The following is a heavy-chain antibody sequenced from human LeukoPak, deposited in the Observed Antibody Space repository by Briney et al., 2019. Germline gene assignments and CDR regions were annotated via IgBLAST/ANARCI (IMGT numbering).Heavy chain of an antibody. J-gene: IGHJ4*02. CDR3: ATGVWFGELEGN. V-gene: IGHV1-24*01. CDR1: GYTLTELS. Sequence: ASVKVSCKVSGYTLTELSMHWVRQAPGKGLEWMGGFDPEDGETIYAQKFQGRVTMTEDTSTDTAYMELSSLRSEDTAVYYCATGVWFGELEGNWGQGTLVTVPS. CDR2: FDPEDGET. D-gene: IGHD3-10*01.